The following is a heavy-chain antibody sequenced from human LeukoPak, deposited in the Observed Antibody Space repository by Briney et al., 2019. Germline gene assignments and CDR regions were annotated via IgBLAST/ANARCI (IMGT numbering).Heavy chain of an antibody. D-gene: IGHD2-8*01. CDR2: ISSSGSTI. Sequence: GGSLRLSCAASGFTFSDYYMSWIRQAPGKGLEWVSYISSSGSTIYYADSVKGRFTISRDNAKNSLYLQMNSLRPDDTALYYCSTDPRLLIYWGHGTLVTVSS. CDR1: GFTFSDYY. V-gene: IGHV3-11*01. J-gene: IGHJ4*01. CDR3: STDPRLLIY.